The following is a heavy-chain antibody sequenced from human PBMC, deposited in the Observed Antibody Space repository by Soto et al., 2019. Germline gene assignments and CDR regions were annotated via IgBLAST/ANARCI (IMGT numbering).Heavy chain of an antibody. V-gene: IGHV4-34*01. CDR3: ARADRTLVTSYSLDV. J-gene: IGHJ6*02. Sequence: RSLTCAVYGGSFSGYYWTWIRQPPGKGLEWIGEINHSGTINFNPSLKSRLTISLDTSKKHFSLKLSSVTDADTAAYYCARADRTLVTSYSLDVWGQGTTVTVSS. CDR2: INHSGTI. D-gene: IGHD2-21*02. CDR1: GGSFSGYY.